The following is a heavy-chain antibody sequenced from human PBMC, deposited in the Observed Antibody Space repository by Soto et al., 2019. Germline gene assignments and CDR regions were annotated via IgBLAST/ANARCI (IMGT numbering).Heavy chain of an antibody. Sequence: QVQLQESGPGLVKPSQTLSLTCTVSGGSISSGGYYWSWIRQHPGKGLEWIGYIYYSGSTYYNPSLKSRVTISVDTSKNQFSLKLSSVTAADTAVYYCAREGGGYCSGGSCYGNWFDPWGQGTLVTVSS. CDR3: AREGGGYCSGGSCYGNWFDP. CDR2: IYYSGST. D-gene: IGHD2-15*01. V-gene: IGHV4-31*03. CDR1: GGSISSGGYY. J-gene: IGHJ5*02.